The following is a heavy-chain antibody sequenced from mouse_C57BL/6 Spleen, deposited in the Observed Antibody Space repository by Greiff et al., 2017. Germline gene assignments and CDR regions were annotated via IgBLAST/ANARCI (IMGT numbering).Heavy chain of an antibody. CDR3: ARDYGSSYAYYFDY. CDR1: GYTFTSYW. J-gene: IGHJ2*01. V-gene: IGHV1-61*01. CDR2: IYPSDSET. D-gene: IGHD1-1*01. Sequence: QVQLQQPGAELVRPGSSVKLSCKASGYTFTSYWMDWVKQRPVQGLEWIGNIYPSDSETHYNQKFKDKATLTVDKYSSTAYMQLSSLTSEDSAVYYCARDYGSSYAYYFDYWGQGTTLTVSS.